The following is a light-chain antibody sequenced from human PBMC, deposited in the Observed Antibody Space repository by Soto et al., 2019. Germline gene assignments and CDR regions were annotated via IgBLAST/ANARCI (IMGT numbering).Light chain of an antibody. V-gene: IGLV2-14*03. CDR3: SSYTSSKTLV. CDR2: DVS. CDR1: SRDIGGYNY. J-gene: IGLJ2*01. Sequence: QSALTQPASVSGSPGQSITISCTGTSRDIGGYNYVSWYQQHPGKAPKLIIYDVSNRPSGVSNRFSGSKSGNTASLAISGLQAEDEADYYCSSYTSSKTLVFGGGTKLTVL.